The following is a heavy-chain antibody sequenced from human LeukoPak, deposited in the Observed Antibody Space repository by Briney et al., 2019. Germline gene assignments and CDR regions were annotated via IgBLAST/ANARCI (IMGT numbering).Heavy chain of an antibody. V-gene: IGHV4-39*07. CDR3: AAAAMYYGSGSYYHLDY. CDR1: GGSISSSSYY. CDR2: IYYSGST. D-gene: IGHD3-10*01. Sequence: KASETLSLTCTVSGGSISSSSYYWGWIRRPPGKGLEWIGSIYYSGSTYYNPSLKSRVTISVDTSKNQFSLKLSSVTAADTAVYYCAAAAMYYGSGSYYHLDYWGQGTLVTVSP. J-gene: IGHJ4*02.